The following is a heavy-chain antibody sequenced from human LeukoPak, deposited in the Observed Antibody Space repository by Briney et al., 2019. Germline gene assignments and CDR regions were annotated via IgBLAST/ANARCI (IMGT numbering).Heavy chain of an antibody. CDR1: GVTFSSHS. CDR3: VRLRRNSDTSGFYYYYDF. CDR2: IDYGGSPI. D-gene: IGHD3-22*01. Sequence: GGSLRLSCAASGVTFSSHSMNWIRQAPGKGLEWISFIDYGGSPIYYADSVKGRFTISRDDARDSLYLQMNSLRAEDTAVYYCVRLRRNSDTSGFYYYYDFWGQGTLVTVSS. V-gene: IGHV3-48*04. J-gene: IGHJ4*02.